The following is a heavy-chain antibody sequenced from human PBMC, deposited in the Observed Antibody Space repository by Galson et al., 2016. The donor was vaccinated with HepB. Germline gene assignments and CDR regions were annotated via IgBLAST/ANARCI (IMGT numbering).Heavy chain of an antibody. Sequence: SLRLSCAASGFSFSYHVMNWVRQAPGKGLEWVSYISDSGIYYADSVRGRFTISRDNAKETLYLQMDSLRDEDTALYFCARGGLRYWLDSWGQGTQVTVSS. V-gene: IGHV3-48*02. CDR1: GFSFSYHV. CDR2: ISDSGI. D-gene: IGHD3-9*01. J-gene: IGHJ4*02. CDR3: ARGGLRYWLDS.